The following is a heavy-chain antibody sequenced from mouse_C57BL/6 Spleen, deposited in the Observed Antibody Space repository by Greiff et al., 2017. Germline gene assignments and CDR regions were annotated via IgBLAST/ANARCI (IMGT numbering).Heavy chain of an antibody. CDR3: AKGHYYGSSYYAMDY. CDR1: GYTFTDYN. V-gene: IGHV1-22*01. J-gene: IGHJ4*01. D-gene: IGHD1-1*01. CDR2: INPNNGGT. Sequence: EVKLMESGPELVKPGASVKMSCKASGYTFTDYNMHWVKQSHGKSLEWIGYINPNNGGTSYNQKFKGKATLSVNKSSRPAYMELRSLTSEDSAVYYCAKGHYYGSSYYAMDYWGQGTSVTVSS.